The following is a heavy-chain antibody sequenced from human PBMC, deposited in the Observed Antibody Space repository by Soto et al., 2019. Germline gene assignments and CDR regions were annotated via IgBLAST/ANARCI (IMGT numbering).Heavy chain of an antibody. CDR1: GYSISSGYY. CDR2: IYHSGST. CDR3: ARAPVNWFDP. Sequence: SETLSLTCAVSGYSISSGYYWGWIRQPPGKGLEWIGSIYHSGSTYYNPSLKSRVTISVDTSKNQSSLKLSSVTAADTAVYYCARAPVNWFDPWGQGTLVTVSS. J-gene: IGHJ5*02. V-gene: IGHV4-38-2*01. D-gene: IGHD4-17*01.